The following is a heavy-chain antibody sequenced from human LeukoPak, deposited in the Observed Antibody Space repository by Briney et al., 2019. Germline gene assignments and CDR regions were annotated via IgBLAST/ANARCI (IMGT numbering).Heavy chain of an antibody. D-gene: IGHD3-10*01. CDR2: TDTSGRYV. Sequence: ETLSLTCTVSGGSISSSSYFWGWVRQAPGKGLEWVSFTDTSGRYVYYGDSVKGRFTISRDNAKNLLFLQMNGLRAEDTALYYCARGRSITLLRGVAMSDGFDIWGQGAMVAVSS. V-gene: IGHV3-21*06. CDR1: GGSISSSSYF. J-gene: IGHJ3*02. CDR3: ARGRSITLLRGVAMSDGFDI.